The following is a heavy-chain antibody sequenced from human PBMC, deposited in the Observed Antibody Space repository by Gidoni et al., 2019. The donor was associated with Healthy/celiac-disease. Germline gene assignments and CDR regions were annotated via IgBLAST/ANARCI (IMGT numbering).Heavy chain of an antibody. CDR1: GGPISSYY. Sequence: QVQLQESVPGLGKPSVTLSLTCTCSGGPISSYYCSWIRQPPGKGLEWIGYIYYSGSTNYNPSLKSRVTISVDTSKNQFSLKLSSVTAADTAVYYCARVEKWRSMDVWGQGTTVTVSS. J-gene: IGHJ6*02. V-gene: IGHV4-59*01. CDR3: ARVEKWRSMDV. CDR2: IYYSGST. D-gene: IGHD2-15*01.